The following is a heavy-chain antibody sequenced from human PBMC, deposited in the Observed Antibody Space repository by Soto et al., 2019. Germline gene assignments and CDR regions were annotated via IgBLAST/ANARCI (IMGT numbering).Heavy chain of an antibody. CDR1: GYTFTNYE. Sequence: ALVKVSCKASGYTFTNYEISWVRQAFGQGLEWMGWMNPGSGNTGYAHKFQGRVTMTRNMSISTAYMELSRLASDDTAIYYLATGASRGSLNWFDPFGKGTLVAVSS. CDR3: ATGASRGSLNWFDP. J-gene: IGHJ5*02. D-gene: IGHD3-10*01. CDR2: MNPGSGNT. V-gene: IGHV1-8*01.